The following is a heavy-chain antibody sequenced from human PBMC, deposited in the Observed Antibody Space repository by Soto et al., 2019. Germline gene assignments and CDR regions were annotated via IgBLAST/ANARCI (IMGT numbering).Heavy chain of an antibody. Sequence: ASVKVSCKAAGYTFTSYGISWVRQAPGQGLEWMGWISAYNGNTNYAQKLQGRVTMTTDTSTSTAYMELRSLRSDDTAVYYCARWVEATDWFDPWGQGTLVTVSS. CDR1: GYTFTSYG. J-gene: IGHJ5*02. D-gene: IGHD2-15*01. V-gene: IGHV1-18*01. CDR2: ISAYNGNT. CDR3: ARWVEATDWFDP.